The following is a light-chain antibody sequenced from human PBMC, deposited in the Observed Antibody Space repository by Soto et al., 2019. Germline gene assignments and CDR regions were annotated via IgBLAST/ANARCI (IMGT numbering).Light chain of an antibody. CDR1: QGISNW. CDR3: QQANSFPIT. Sequence: DLQMTQSPSSVFASVGDRVTITCRASQGISNWLAWYQQKPGKAPKLLIYAASSLQSGVPSRFSGSGSGTEFTLTISRLQPEDFATYYCQQANSFPITFGQGTRLEIK. CDR2: AAS. V-gene: IGKV1D-12*01. J-gene: IGKJ5*01.